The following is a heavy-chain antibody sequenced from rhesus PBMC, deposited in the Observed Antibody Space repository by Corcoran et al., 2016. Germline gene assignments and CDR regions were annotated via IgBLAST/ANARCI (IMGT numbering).Heavy chain of an antibody. CDR1: GFTFSSYG. J-gene: IGHJ2*01. CDR3: AKVLFPSGYPYWYFDL. Sequence: EVQLVETGGGLVQPGGSLKLSCAASGFTFSSYGMSWVRQAPGKGLEWVSAINSGGGSTYYADAVKGRFTISRDNSKNTRSLEMNSLRAEDTAVYYCAKVLFPSGYPYWYFDLWGPGTPSTIAS. V-gene: IGHV3S5*01. D-gene: IGHD5-24*01. CDR2: INSGGGST.